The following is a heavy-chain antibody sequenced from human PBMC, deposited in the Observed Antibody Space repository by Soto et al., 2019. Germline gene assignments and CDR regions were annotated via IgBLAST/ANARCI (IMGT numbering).Heavy chain of an antibody. J-gene: IGHJ5*02. CDR3: ARGMYYDFWSGYYLNWFDP. CDR2: IYYSGST. V-gene: IGHV4-61*08. Sequence: SETLSLTCTVSGGSVSSGGYYWSWIRQPPGKGLEWIGYIYYSGSTNYNPSLKSRVTISVDTSKNQFSLKLSSVTAADTAVYYCARGMYYDFWSGYYLNWFDPWGQGTLVTV. CDR1: GGSVSSGGYY. D-gene: IGHD3-3*01.